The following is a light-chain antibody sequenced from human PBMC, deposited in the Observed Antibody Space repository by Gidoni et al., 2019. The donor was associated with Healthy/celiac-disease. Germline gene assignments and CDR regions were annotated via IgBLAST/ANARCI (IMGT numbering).Light chain of an antibody. J-gene: IGKJ4*01. CDR3: QQYNNWPLLT. CDR1: QSVSSN. Sequence: EIVMTQSPATLSVPPGERATLSCRASQSVSSNLAWYQQKPGQAPRLLIYGASTRATGISARFSGSGSGTEFTLTISSLQSEDFAVYYCQQYNNWPLLTFGGGTKVEIK. CDR2: GAS. V-gene: IGKV3-15*01.